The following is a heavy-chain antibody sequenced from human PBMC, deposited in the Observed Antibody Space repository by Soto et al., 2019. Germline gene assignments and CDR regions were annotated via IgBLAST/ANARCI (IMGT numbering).Heavy chain of an antibody. D-gene: IGHD1-26*01. CDR1: GYTFFSYG. CDR2: VSGYNGHT. Sequence: QVKLVQSGAEVKKPGASVNVSCETSGYTFFSYGITWVRQAPGQGLGWMGWVSGYNGHTNYAQKFQGRVTMTRDISTTTAYMELRNLRSNDTAVYYCARLVGPTSSDNWFDPWGQGTLVTVSS. J-gene: IGHJ5*02. V-gene: IGHV1-18*01. CDR3: ARLVGPTSSDNWFDP.